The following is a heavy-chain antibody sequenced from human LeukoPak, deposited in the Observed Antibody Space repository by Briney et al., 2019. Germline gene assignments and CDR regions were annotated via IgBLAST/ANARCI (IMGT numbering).Heavy chain of an antibody. J-gene: IGHJ4*02. Sequence: SETLSLTCTVSGGSISSSSYYWGWIRQPPGKGLEWIGSIYHSGTTTYNPSLEGRVAISLDVSSNQFSLKLSSVTAADTAVYYCVGSIYCPRTSGCLGYWGQGTLVTVSS. CDR1: GGSISSSSYY. D-gene: IGHD2-2*01. CDR3: VGSIYCPRTSGCLGY. V-gene: IGHV4-39*07. CDR2: IYHSGTT.